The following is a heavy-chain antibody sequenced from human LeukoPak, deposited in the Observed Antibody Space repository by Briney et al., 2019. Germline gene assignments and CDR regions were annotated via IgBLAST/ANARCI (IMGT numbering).Heavy chain of an antibody. D-gene: IGHD6-19*01. J-gene: IGHJ5*02. CDR2: IYYSGST. CDR3: ARQPSSGWLYNWFDP. Sequence: PSETLSLTCTVSGGSISSSSYYWGWLRQPPGKGLEWIGSIYYSGSTYYNPSLKSRVTISVDTSKNQFSLKLSSVTAADTSGYYCARQPSSGWLYNWFDPWGQGTLVTVSS. V-gene: IGHV4-39*01. CDR1: GGSISSSSYY.